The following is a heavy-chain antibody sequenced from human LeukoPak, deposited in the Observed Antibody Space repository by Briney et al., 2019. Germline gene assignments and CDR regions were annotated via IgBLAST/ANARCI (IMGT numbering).Heavy chain of an antibody. CDR2: IIPIFGTA. CDR3: ATSLGVDILTGARLY. CDR1: GGTFSCYA. V-gene: IGHV1-69*01. Sequence: GSSVKVSCKASGGTFSCYAISCVRQAPGQGLEWMGGIIPIFGTANYAQKFQGRVTITADESTSTAYMELNSLRSEDTAVYYCATSLGVDILTGARLYWGQGTLVTVSS. J-gene: IGHJ4*02. D-gene: IGHD3-9*01.